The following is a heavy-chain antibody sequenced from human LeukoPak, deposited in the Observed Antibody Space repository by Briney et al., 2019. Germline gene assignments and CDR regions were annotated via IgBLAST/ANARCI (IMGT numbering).Heavy chain of an antibody. V-gene: IGHV3-23*01. CDR1: GFTFSSHG. D-gene: IGHD2-2*01. J-gene: IGHJ4*02. Sequence: GGTLRLSCAASGFTFSSHGMSWVRQAPGKGLEWVSGIVGGAGGTYYADSVKGRFTISRDNSKNTLYLQMNSLRAEDTAVYYCAHGSMYQLDYWGQGTLVTVSS. CDR3: AHGSMYQLDY. CDR2: IVGGAGGT.